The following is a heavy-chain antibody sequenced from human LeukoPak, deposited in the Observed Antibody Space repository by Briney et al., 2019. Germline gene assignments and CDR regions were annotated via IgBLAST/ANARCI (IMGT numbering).Heavy chain of an antibody. CDR3: ARGSGRAAAGYYGMDV. Sequence: PGGSLRLSCAASGFTFSSYAMHWVRQAPGQGLEWVAVTWYDGSNKYYADSVKGRFTISRDNSKNTLYLQMNTLTAEDTAVYYCARGSGRAAAGYYGMDVWGQGTTVTVSS. CDR1: GFTFSSYA. V-gene: IGHV3-33*08. D-gene: IGHD6-13*01. CDR2: TWYDGSNK. J-gene: IGHJ6*02.